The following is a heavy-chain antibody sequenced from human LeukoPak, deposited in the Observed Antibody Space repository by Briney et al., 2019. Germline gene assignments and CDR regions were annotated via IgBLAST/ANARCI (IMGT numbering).Heavy chain of an antibody. J-gene: IGHJ5*02. Sequence: GASVKVSCKASGYTFTGYYMHWVRQAPGQGLEWMGRINPNSGGTNYAQKFQGRVTMTRDTSISTAYMELSGLRSDDTAVYYCARSLMQGKLRFDPWGQGTLVTVSS. D-gene: IGHD2-8*01. V-gene: IGHV1-2*06. CDR3: ARSLMQGKLRFDP. CDR1: GYTFTGYY. CDR2: INPNSGGT.